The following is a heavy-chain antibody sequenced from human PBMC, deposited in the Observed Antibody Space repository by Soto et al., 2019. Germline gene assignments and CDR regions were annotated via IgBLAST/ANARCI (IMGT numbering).Heavy chain of an antibody. CDR3: DKAWGSEY. D-gene: IGHD7-27*01. J-gene: IGHJ4*02. CDR1: GFTFSSYT. Sequence: EVQLLESGGGLVEPGGSRRLSCAASGFTFSSYTMSWVRQAPGKGLEWVSTISGSGSSTYSADSVKGRFTISRDNSKNNLYLQMNSLRVEDTAVYYCDKAWGSEYWGQGTLVTVSS. V-gene: IGHV3-23*01. CDR2: ISGSGSST.